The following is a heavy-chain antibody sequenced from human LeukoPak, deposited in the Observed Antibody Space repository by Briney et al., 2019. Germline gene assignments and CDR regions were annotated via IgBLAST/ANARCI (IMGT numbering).Heavy chain of an antibody. V-gene: IGHV3-23*01. CDR2: ITAIDGRT. CDR1: GFTFSSTT. Sequence: GGSLRLSCVASGFTFSSTTMGWVRQAPGRGLEWVSSITAIDGRTYYADSVRGRFTISRDNSKNTVYLQLNSLRAGDAAIYYCTKDRRGPAAGTWYFDSWGQGTLVTVSS. D-gene: IGHD6-13*01. J-gene: IGHJ4*02. CDR3: TKDRRGPAAGTWYFDS.